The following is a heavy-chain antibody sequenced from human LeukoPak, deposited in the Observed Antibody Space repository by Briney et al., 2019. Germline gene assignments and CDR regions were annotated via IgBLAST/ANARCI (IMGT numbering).Heavy chain of an antibody. V-gene: IGHV3-74*01. CDR3: ARPNHSGYQLAHFDY. D-gene: IGHD5-12*01. Sequence: PGESLRLSCAASGFTFSSYWMHWVRQAPGKGLVWVSRINSDGSSTSYADSVKGRFTISRDNAKNMLYLQMNSLRAEYTAVYYWARPNHSGYQLAHFDYWGQGTLVTVSS. J-gene: IGHJ4*02. CDR1: GFTFSSYW. CDR2: INSDGSST.